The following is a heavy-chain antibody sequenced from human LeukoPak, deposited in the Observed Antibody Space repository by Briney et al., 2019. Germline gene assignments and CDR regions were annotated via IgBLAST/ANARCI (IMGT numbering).Heavy chain of an antibody. D-gene: IGHD6-13*01. CDR2: INHSGST. CDR3: ARDLIAAAGTWAMRNWSDP. CDR1: GGSFSGYY. J-gene: IGHJ5*02. V-gene: IGHV4-34*01. Sequence: PSEALSLTCAVYGGSFSGYYWSWIRQPPGKGLEWIGEINHSGSTNYNPSLKSRVTISVDTSKNQFSLKLSSVTAADTAVYYCARDLIAAAGTWAMRNWSDPWGQGTLVTGSS.